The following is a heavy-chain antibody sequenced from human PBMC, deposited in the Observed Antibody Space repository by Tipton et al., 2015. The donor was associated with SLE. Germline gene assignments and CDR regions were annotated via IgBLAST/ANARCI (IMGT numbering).Heavy chain of an antibody. V-gene: IGHV3-48*03. CDR1: GFTFSSYW. CDR2: ISSSGSTI. D-gene: IGHD6-13*01. CDR3: ARGGGKAAGTSGWFDP. Sequence: SLRLSCAASGFTFSSYWMSWVRQAPGKGLEWVSYISSSGSTIYYADSVKGRFTISRDNAKNSLYLQMNSLRAEDTAVYYCARGGGKAAGTSGWFDPWGQGTLVTVSS. J-gene: IGHJ5*02.